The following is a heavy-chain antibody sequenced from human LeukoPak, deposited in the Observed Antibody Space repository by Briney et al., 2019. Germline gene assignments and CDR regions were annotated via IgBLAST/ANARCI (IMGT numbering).Heavy chain of an antibody. CDR1: GGSFSGYY. Sequence: PSETLSLTCAVYGGSFSGYYWSWIRQPPGKGLEWIGEINHSGSTNYNPSLKSRVTISVDTSKNQFSLKLSSVTAADTAVYYCARLKVAAAKFNYYYYYMDVCGKGTTVTISS. CDR3: ARLKVAAAKFNYYYYYMDV. D-gene: IGHD6-13*01. J-gene: IGHJ6*03. CDR2: INHSGST. V-gene: IGHV4-34*01.